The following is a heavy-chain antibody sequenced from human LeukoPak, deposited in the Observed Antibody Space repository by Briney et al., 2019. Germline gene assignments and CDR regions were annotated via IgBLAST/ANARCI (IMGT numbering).Heavy chain of an antibody. D-gene: IGHD6-19*01. CDR1: GFTFISYG. CDR3: ATVAGTSHY. CDR2: IHYDGSNT. V-gene: IGHV3-30*02. Sequence: PGGSLRLSCAASGFTFISYGMHWVRQAPGKGLEWVAFIHYDGSNTHYIDSVKGRFTISRDNSRNTLYLQMNSLRPEDTAVYYCATVAGTSHYWGQGTLVTVSS. J-gene: IGHJ4*02.